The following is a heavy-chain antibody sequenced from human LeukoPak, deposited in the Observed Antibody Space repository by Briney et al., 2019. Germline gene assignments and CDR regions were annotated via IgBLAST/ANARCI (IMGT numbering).Heavy chain of an antibody. D-gene: IGHD3-22*01. Sequence: KASETLSLTCTVSGGSISSGNYYWSWIRQPAGKGLEWIGRIYTSGSTNYNPSLKNRLTISVDTSKNQFSLNLSSVTAADTAVYYCARDPTSASGYYTNFDYWGQGTLVTVSS. J-gene: IGHJ4*02. CDR1: GGSISSGNYY. CDR3: ARDPTSASGYYTNFDY. V-gene: IGHV4-61*02. CDR2: IYTSGST.